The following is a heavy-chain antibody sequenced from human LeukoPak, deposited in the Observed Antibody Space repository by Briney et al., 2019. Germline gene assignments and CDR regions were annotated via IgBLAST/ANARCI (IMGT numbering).Heavy chain of an antibody. CDR3: ARTTKQLIQRVFYYYYYMDV. J-gene: IGHJ6*03. CDR2: INHSGST. V-gene: IGHV4-34*01. CDR1: GGSFSAYY. Sequence: SETLSLTCAVYGGSFSAYYWSWIRQPPGKGLEWIGEINHSGSTNYNPSLKSRVTISVDTSKNQFSLKLSSVTAADTAVYYCARTTKQLIQRVFYYYYYMDVWGKGTTVTVSS. D-gene: IGHD6-13*01.